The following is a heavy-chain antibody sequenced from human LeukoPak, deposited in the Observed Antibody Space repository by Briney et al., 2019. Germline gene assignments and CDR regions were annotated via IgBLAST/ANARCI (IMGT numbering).Heavy chain of an antibody. J-gene: IGHJ4*02. CDR1: GGSVSSGNYY. CDR3: ARDPSGYFNY. CDR2: IYNSGST. D-gene: IGHD3-22*01. V-gene: IGHV4-61*01. Sequence: PSETLSLTCTVSGGSVSSGNYYWSWIRQPPGKGLEWIGYIYNSGSTNYNPSHKSRVTISVDTSKNQFSLKLSSMTAADTAVYYCARDPSGYFNYWGQGTLATVSS.